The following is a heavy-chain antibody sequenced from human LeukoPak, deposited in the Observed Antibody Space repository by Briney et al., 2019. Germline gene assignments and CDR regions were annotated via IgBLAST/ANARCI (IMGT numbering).Heavy chain of an antibody. CDR3: ARGGRCSSTSCYTSAEYFQH. Sequence: ASVKVSCKASGGTFSSYTISWVRQAPGQGLEWMGRIIPILGIANYAQQFQGRVTITADKSTSTAYMELSSLRSEDTAVYYCARGGRCSSTSCYTSAEYFQHRGQGTLVTVSS. J-gene: IGHJ1*01. D-gene: IGHD2-2*02. V-gene: IGHV1-69*02. CDR2: IIPILGIA. CDR1: GGTFSSYT.